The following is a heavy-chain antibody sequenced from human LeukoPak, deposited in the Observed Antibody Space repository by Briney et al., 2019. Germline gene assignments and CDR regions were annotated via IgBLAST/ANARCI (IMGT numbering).Heavy chain of an antibody. J-gene: IGHJ5*02. V-gene: IGHV1-69*05. CDR2: IIPIFGTA. Sequence: ASVKVSCKASGGTFSSYAISWVRQAPGRGLEWMGRIIPIFGTANYAQKFQGRVTITTDESTSTAYMELSSLRSEDTAVYYCARDPSGYDFWFDPWGQGTLVTVSS. CDR1: GGTFSSYA. CDR3: ARDPSGYDFWFDP. D-gene: IGHD5-12*01.